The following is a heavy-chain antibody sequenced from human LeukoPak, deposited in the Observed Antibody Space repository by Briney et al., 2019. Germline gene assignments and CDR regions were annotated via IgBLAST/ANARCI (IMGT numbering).Heavy chain of an antibody. Sequence: SDTLALPCTVSGGSLSSYYWSCTRQSPGKGLVCIGYIYYSGSTDYHPSLRCRDTISEDTSKSQFSLKLSSETAADTAVYYCARGGRYSYGFLGPYGMDVWGQGTTVTVSS. CDR3: ARGGRYSYGFLGPYGMDV. D-gene: IGHD5-18*01. CDR2: IYYSGST. J-gene: IGHJ6*02. CDR1: GGSLSSYY. V-gene: IGHV4-59*07.